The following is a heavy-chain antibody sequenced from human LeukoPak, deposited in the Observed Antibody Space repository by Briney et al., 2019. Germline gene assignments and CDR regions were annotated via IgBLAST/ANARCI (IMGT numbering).Heavy chain of an antibody. CDR2: ISGSGGDR. CDR1: GFTFSGFE. CDR3: AKEKYNWNYVRYFDI. Sequence: SGGSLRLSCAASGFTFSGFEMNWVRQAPGEGLEWVSSISGSGGDRYYAESVKGRFTISRDNSKNTLYLQMNSLRAEDTAVYYCAKEKYNWNYVRYFDIWGQGTMVTVSS. J-gene: IGHJ3*02. V-gene: IGHV3-23*01. D-gene: IGHD1-7*01.